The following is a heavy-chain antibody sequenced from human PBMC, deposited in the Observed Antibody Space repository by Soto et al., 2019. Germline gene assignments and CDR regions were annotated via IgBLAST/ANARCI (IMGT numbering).Heavy chain of an antibody. V-gene: IGHV1-69*02. D-gene: IGHD4-4*01. CDR3: ARQNDAYSPFDY. CDR1: VGTFRSYI. J-gene: IGHJ4*02. CDR2: IIPILGIA. Sequence: QVQLVQSGSEVKKPGSSVKVSCKASVGTFRSYIISWVRQAPGQGLEWMGMIIPILGIANYAQKFQGRVTITADKSTSTAYMELSSLRSEDTAVYYCARQNDAYSPFDYWGQGSLITVSS.